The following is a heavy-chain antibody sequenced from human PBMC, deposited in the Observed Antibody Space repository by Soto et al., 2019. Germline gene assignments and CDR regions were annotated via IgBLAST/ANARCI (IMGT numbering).Heavy chain of an antibody. V-gene: IGHV1-3*01. CDR1: GYTFTSYA. Sequence: GASVKVSCKASGYTFTSYAMHWVRQAPGQRLEWMGWINAGNGNTKYSQKFQGRVTITRDTSASTAYMELSSLRSEDTAVYYCARLYSSGWYYFDYWGQGTLVTVSS. D-gene: IGHD6-19*01. CDR3: ARLYSSGWYYFDY. CDR2: INAGNGNT. J-gene: IGHJ4*02.